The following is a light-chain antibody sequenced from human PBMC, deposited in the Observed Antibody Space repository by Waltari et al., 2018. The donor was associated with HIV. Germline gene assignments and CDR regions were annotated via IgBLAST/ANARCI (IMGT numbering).Light chain of an antibody. CDR1: QSINSW. V-gene: IGKV1-5*03. J-gene: IGKJ4*01. Sequence: DIQMTQSPSTLSASVGDRVTITCRASQSINSWLAWYQQKPGKVPKLLIYKASSLESGVPSRFSGSESGTEFTLTISCLQPDDFATYYCQQYNTYPLTFGGGTRVEIK. CDR2: KAS. CDR3: QQYNTYPLT.